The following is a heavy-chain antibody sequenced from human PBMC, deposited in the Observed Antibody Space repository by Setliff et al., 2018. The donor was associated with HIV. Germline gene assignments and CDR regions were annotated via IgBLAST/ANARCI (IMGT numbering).Heavy chain of an antibody. Sequence: PGGSLRLSCAASGFTFSTYGMHWVRQAPGKGLEWVAVIWYDGSNKYYVDSVKGRFTVSRDSAENSLYLQMNSLRAADTAVYYCVRGHSTFDYWGQGTLVTVSS. D-gene: IGHD2-21*02. V-gene: IGHV3-33*01. CDR2: IWYDGSNK. J-gene: IGHJ4*02. CDR1: GFTFSTYG. CDR3: VRGHSTFDY.